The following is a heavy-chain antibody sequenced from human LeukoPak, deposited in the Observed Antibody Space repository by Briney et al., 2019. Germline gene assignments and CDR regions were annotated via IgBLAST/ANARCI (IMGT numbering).Heavy chain of an antibody. J-gene: IGHJ6*03. V-gene: IGHV1-8*01. CDR1: GYTFTSYD. CDR3: ARGGIVLTLYEIPTNIKYYMDV. D-gene: IGHD2-8*01. CDR2: MNPNSGNT. Sequence: ASVKVSCKASGYTFTSYDINWVRQATGQGLEWMGWMNPNSGNTGYAQKFQGRVTMTRDMSTSTVYMELSSLRSEDTAVYYCARGGIVLTLYEIPTNIKYYMDVWGKGSTVTVSS.